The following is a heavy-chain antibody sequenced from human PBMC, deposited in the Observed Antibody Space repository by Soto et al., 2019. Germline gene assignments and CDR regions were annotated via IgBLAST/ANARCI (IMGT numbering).Heavy chain of an antibody. Sequence: QVQLVESGGGVVQPGRSLRLSCAASGFTFSSYAMHWVRQAPGKGLEWVAVISYDGSNKYYADSVKGRFTISRDNSKNTLYLQMNSLRAEDTDLYYCASYSGYDTNASDAFDIWGQGTMVTVSS. D-gene: IGHD5-12*01. V-gene: IGHV3-30-3*01. J-gene: IGHJ3*02. CDR2: ISYDGSNK. CDR1: GFTFSSYA. CDR3: ASYSGYDTNASDAFDI.